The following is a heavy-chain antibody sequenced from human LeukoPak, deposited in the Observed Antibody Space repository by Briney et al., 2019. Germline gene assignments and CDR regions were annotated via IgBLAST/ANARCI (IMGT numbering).Heavy chain of an antibody. D-gene: IGHD6-19*01. CDR1: GFTVSSNY. Sequence: GGSLRLSCAASGFTVSSNYMSWVRQAPGKGLEWVSVIYSGGSTYYADSVKGRFIISRDISKNTLYPQMNSLRAEDTAVYYCAIDRYSSGWYTFDYWGQGTLVTVSS. CDR3: AIDRYSSGWYTFDY. CDR2: IYSGGST. J-gene: IGHJ4*02. V-gene: IGHV3-66*01.